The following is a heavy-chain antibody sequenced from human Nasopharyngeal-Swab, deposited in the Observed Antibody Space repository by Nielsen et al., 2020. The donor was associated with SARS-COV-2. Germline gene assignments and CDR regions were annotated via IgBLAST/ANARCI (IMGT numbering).Heavy chain of an antibody. CDR3: ARDNESGDYYAYDI. Sequence: ALVKVSCKASGYTFITFGITWVRRAPGQGLEWMGWISAYNGNTNYAQKFQDRVTMTTDTSTTTAYMELRGLKTDDTAVYYCARDNESGDYYAYDIWGQGTTVTVSS. D-gene: IGHD4-17*01. CDR1: GYTFITFG. V-gene: IGHV1-18*01. CDR2: ISAYNGNT. J-gene: IGHJ3*02.